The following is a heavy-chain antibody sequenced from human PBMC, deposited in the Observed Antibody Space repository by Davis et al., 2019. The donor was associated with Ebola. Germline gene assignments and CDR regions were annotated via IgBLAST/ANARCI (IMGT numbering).Heavy chain of an antibody. CDR1: GFTFSRYG. J-gene: IGHJ3*02. CDR2: ISYDGSNN. D-gene: IGHD2-21*02. V-gene: IGHV3-30*03. CDR3: AGGYCGTDCFTEAFDI. Sequence: PGGSLRLSCVASGFTFSRYGMHWVRQAPGKGLEWVALISYDGSNNYYADSMQGRFTISRDKSKNTLYLQMSSLRAEDTAVYYCAGGYCGTDCFTEAFDIWGQGTMVTVSS.